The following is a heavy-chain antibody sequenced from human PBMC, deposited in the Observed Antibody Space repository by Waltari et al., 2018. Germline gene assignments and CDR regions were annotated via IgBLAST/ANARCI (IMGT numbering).Heavy chain of an antibody. CDR3: ARNGDRRYHYSYMDV. V-gene: IGHV3-30*04. CDR1: GFTFTSYA. CDR2: ISYDGKNT. J-gene: IGHJ6*03. Sequence: QGQLVESGGGVVQPGRSLRLSCADSGFTFTSYAFCWVRRAPGKGLQWVAVISYDGKNTYYANSVRGRFTISRDNSKNTIYLQMNSLRIEDTAVYYCARNGDRRYHYSYMDVWGKGTTVTVSS. D-gene: IGHD3-10*01.